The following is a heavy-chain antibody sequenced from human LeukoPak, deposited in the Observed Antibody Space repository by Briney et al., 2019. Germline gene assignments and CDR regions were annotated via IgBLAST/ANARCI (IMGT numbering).Heavy chain of an antibody. CDR2: ISSSGSTI. D-gene: IGHD3-10*01. J-gene: IGHJ5*02. Sequence: GRSLRLSCAASGFTFDDYAMHWVRQAPGKGLEWVSYISSSGSTIYYADSVKGRFTISRDNAKNSLYLQMNSLRAEDTAVYYCARDLGSGSDWFDPWGQGTLVTVSS. CDR1: GFTFDDYA. V-gene: IGHV3-48*03. CDR3: ARDLGSGSDWFDP.